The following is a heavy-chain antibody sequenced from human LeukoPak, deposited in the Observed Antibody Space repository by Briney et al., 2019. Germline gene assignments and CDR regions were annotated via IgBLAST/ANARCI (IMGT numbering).Heavy chain of an antibody. J-gene: IGHJ3*02. V-gene: IGHV3-30*02. CDR3: AKDSRHSGYDNDAFDM. CDR2: IRYDGSNK. D-gene: IGHD5-12*01. CDR1: GFTFSSYG. Sequence: GGSLRLSCAASGFTFSSYGMHWVRQAPGKGLEWVAFIRYDGSNKYYSDSVKGRFTISRDNSKNTLYLQMNSLRAEDTAVYYCAKDSRHSGYDNDAFDMWGQGTMVTVSS.